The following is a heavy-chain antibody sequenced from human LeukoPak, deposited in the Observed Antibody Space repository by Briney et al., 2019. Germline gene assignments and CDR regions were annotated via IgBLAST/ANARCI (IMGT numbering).Heavy chain of an antibody. CDR1: GGTFSRYA. CDR3: ATGGYYDILTGYHYYMDV. CDR2: IIPMFATA. D-gene: IGHD3-9*01. Sequence: SVKVSCKASGGTFSRYAISWVRQAPGQGLEWMGGIIPMFATANYGQKLQGRVTITTDESTSTAYMELSSLRSEDTAVYYCATGGYYDILTGYHYYMDVWGKGTTVTVSS. V-gene: IGHV1-69*05. J-gene: IGHJ6*03.